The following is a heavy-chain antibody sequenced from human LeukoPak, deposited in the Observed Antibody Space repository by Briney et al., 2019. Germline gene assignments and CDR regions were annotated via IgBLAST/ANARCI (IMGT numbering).Heavy chain of an antibody. D-gene: IGHD2-2*01. CDR2: ISGSGGST. Sequence: SGGSLRLSCAASGFTFSSYGMRWVRQAPGKGLEWVSAISGSGGSTYYADSVKGRFTISRDNSKNTLYLQMNSLRAEDTAVYCCAKDDWDQLYYFDYWGQGTLVTVSS. V-gene: IGHV3-23*01. CDR3: AKDDWDQLYYFDY. J-gene: IGHJ4*02. CDR1: GFTFSSYG.